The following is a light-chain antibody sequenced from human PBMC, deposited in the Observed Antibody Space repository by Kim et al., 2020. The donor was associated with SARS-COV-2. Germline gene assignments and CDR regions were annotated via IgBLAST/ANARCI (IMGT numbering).Light chain of an antibody. Sequence: QSVLTQPASVSGSPGQSITISCTGTSSDVGGYNYVSWYQQHPGKAPKLMIYEVSYRPSGVSNGFFGYKSGNTASLTISGLQAEDEADYYCSSYTSTSTLVFGTGTKVTVL. V-gene: IGLV2-14*01. CDR2: EVS. CDR1: SSDVGGYNY. J-gene: IGLJ1*01. CDR3: SSYTSTSTLV.